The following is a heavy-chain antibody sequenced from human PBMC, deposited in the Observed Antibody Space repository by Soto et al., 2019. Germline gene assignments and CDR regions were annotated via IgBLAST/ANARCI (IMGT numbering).Heavy chain of an antibody. J-gene: IGHJ6*02. V-gene: IGHV1-18*01. Sequence: QVQLVQSGAEVKKPGASVKESCKASGYTFTSYGISWVRQAPGQGLEWMGWISAYNGNTNYAQKLQGRVTMTTDTSTSKAYMELRSLRSDHTAVYYCARDRQGGYVFWSKMDVWGQGTTVTVSS. CDR1: GYTFTSYG. CDR2: ISAYNGNT. CDR3: ARDRQGGYVFWSKMDV. D-gene: IGHD3-3*01.